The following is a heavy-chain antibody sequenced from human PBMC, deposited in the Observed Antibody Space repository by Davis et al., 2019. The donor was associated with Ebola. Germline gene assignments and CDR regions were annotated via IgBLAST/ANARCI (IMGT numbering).Heavy chain of an antibody. V-gene: IGHV3-15*01. D-gene: IGHD3-22*01. CDR2: IKSKTDGGTT. J-gene: IGHJ4*02. CDR3: TTWHYDSSGPFGY. Sequence: PGGSLRLSCAASGFTFSNAWMSWVRQAPGKGLEWVGRIKSKTDGGTTDYAAPVKGRFTISRDDSKNTLYLQMNSLKTEDTAVYYCTTWHYDSSGPFGYWGQGTLVTVSS. CDR1: GFTFSNAW.